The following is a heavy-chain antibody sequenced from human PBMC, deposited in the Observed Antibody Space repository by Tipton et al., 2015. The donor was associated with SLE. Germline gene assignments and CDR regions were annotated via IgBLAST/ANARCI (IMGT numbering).Heavy chain of an antibody. V-gene: IGHV3-21*01. Sequence: SLRLSCEVSGFTFSTYSLNWVRQAPGKGLEWLSSISNTGNYKYYADSVKGRFTISRDNAKMSLYLEMTGLRVEDTAVYYCARVKYGGVPTHYFGYWGQGTLVT. CDR1: GFTFSTYS. J-gene: IGHJ4*02. CDR3: ARVKYGGVPTHYFGY. CDR2: ISNTGNYK. D-gene: IGHD3-16*01.